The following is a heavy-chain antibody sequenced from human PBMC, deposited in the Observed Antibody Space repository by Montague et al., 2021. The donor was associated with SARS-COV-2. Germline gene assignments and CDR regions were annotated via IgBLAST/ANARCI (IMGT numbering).Heavy chain of an antibody. CDR1: GGSSSNYY. J-gene: IGHJ6*02. CDR2: IYISGST. D-gene: IGHD2-2*01. V-gene: IGHV4-4*07. Sequence: SETLSLTCTFSGGSSSNYYWSWIRQPAGKGLEWIGHIYISGSTNYNPSLKSRVTMSVDTSKNQFSLKLSSVTAADTAVYYCARHRCSSTNCYDYGMDVWGQGTTVTVSS. CDR3: ARHRCSSTNCYDYGMDV.